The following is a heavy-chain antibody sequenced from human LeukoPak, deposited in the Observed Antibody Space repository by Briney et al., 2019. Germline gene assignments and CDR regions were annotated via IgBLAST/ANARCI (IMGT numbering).Heavy chain of an antibody. CDR3: ARRKNYYFDY. CDR1: GYSFTDYW. Sequence: GESLKISCKGSGYSFTDYWVGWVRQMPGKGLEWMGIFYPDDSDTRYNPSFQGQVTISADKSISTAYLQWSSLKASHTAMYYCARRKNYYFDYWGQGTLVTVSS. CDR2: FYPDDSDT. V-gene: IGHV5-51*01. D-gene: IGHD1-7*01. J-gene: IGHJ4*02.